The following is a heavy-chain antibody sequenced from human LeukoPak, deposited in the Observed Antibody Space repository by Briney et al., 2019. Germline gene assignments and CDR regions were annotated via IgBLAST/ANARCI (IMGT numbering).Heavy chain of an antibody. CDR3: AKDSTISNYYFDY. CDR2: ISGGSGGT. J-gene: IGHJ4*02. V-gene: IGHV3-23*01. D-gene: IGHD5/OR15-5a*01. Sequence: GSLRLSCAASGFIFGSYALSWVRQAPGKGLEWVSVISGGSGGTYYADSVKGRFTISRDNSKNALFLQMNSLRAEDTAVYYCAKDSTISNYYFDYWGQGTLVTVSS. CDR1: GFIFGSYA.